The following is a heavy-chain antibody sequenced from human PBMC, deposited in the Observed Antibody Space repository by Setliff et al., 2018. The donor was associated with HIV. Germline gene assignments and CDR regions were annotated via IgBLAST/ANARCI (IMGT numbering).Heavy chain of an antibody. V-gene: IGHV4-59*01. D-gene: IGHD3-3*01. CDR3: ARGLMSYNFWGGRNDYHYMDV. J-gene: IGHJ6*03. Sequence: PSETLSLTCSVSGGSISGYYWNWIRQPPGKGLEWIGCIYYSGRTTYNSSLKSRVTISLDTSKKQFSLKLNSVTAADTAVYYCARGLMSYNFWGGRNDYHYMDVWGKGPRSPSP. CDR1: GGSISGYY. CDR2: IYYSGRT.